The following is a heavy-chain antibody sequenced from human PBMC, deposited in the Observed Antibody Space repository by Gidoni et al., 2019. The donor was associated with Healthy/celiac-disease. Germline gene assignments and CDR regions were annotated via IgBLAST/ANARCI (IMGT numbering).Heavy chain of an antibody. Sequence: EVQLVESGGGLVQPGGSLRLSCAASGFTFRSYEMNWVRQAPGKGLEWVSYISSSGSTIYYADSVKGRFTISRDNAKNSLYLQMNSLRAEDTAVYYCARDRGQIFGVVIPDYYYYGMDVWGQGTTVTVSS. J-gene: IGHJ6*02. CDR2: ISSSGSTI. D-gene: IGHD3-3*01. CDR3: ARDRGQIFGVVIPDYYYYGMDV. CDR1: GFTFRSYE. V-gene: IGHV3-48*03.